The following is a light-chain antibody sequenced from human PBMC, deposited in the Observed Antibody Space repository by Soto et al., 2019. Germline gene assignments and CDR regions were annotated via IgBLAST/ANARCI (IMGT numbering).Light chain of an antibody. CDR1: SSDVGGYNY. Sequence: QSALTQPASVSGSPGQSITISCTGTSSDVGGYNYVSWYQQHPGKAPKLMIYDVSNRPSGVSNRFSGSKSGNTASLTISGLQAEYEADYYCSSYTSSSILYVFGTGTKVPVL. V-gene: IGLV2-14*01. J-gene: IGLJ1*01. CDR2: DVS. CDR3: SSYTSSSILYV.